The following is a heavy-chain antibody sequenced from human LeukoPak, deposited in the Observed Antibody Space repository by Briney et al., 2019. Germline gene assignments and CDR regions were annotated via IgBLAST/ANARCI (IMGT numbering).Heavy chain of an antibody. CDR2: INAGNGNT. CDR3: ARDSDAGGNYCDY. V-gene: IGHV1-3*01. J-gene: IGHJ4*02. Sequence: ASVTVSCKASGYTFTSYAMHWVRQAPGQRLEWMGWINAGNGNTKYSQKFQGRVTITRDTSASTAYMELSSLSSEDTAVYYCARDSDAGGNYCDYWGQGTLVTVSS. CDR1: GYTFTSYA.